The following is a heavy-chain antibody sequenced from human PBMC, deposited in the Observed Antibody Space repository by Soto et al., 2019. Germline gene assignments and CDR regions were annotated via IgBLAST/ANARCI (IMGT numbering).Heavy chain of an antibody. CDR1: GFSLTTSGVG. V-gene: IGHV2-5*02. CDR2: LYWDDDK. J-gene: IGHJ4*02. Sequence: QITLNESGPTQVKPRQTLTLTCTFSGFSLTTSGVGVGWIRQSPGKAPEWLALLYWDDDKRYSPSLKSRLTITKDTSKKQVVLTMADLDPADTATYYCAHRVLRTVFGLVTTTAIYFDFWGQGNPVAVSS. CDR3: AHRVLRTVFGLVTTTAIYFDF. D-gene: IGHD3-3*01.